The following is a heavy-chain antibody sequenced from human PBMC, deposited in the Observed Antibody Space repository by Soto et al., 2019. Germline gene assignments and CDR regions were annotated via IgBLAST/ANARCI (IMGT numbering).Heavy chain of an antibody. CDR2: ISGSGGST. CDR1: GFTFSSYA. V-gene: IGHV3-23*01. Sequence: EVQLLESGGGLVQPGGSLRLSCAASGFTFSSYAMSWVRQAPGKGLEWVSAISGSGGSTYYADSVKGRFTISRDNSKHTLYLQMNSLRAEDTAVYYCAVVYCGGDCYRGPLGYWGQGTLVTVSS. J-gene: IGHJ4*02. CDR3: AVVYCGGDCYRGPLGY. D-gene: IGHD2-21*02.